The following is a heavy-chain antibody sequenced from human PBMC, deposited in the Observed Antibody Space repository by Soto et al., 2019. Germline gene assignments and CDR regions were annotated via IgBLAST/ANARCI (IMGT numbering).Heavy chain of an antibody. J-gene: IGHJ6*02. Sequence: EVHLLESGGGLVQPGGSLRLSCTASGLTFSTYAMSWVRQAPGKGLEWVSASAGSGTGGRTYYADSVKGRFTISRDNSKRPLYLKMNSSRAEDTAVYYCAKSPGGLDGYNSDYYGMDVWGQGTTVTVSS. CDR1: GLTFSTYA. D-gene: IGHD5-12*01. CDR3: AKSPGGLDGYNSDYYGMDV. V-gene: IGHV3-23*01. CDR2: SAGSGTGGRT.